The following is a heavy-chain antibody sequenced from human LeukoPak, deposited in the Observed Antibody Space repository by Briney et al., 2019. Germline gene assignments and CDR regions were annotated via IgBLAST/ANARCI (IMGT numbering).Heavy chain of an antibody. Sequence: NPGGPLRLSCTASGFTFSDYYMSWIRQAPGKGLEWLSYISVGGNTVSYAESVKGRFTISRDNAKNSVFLQIDGLRVEDTAMYYCARDRQFRLHDPWGQGILVTVSS. CDR1: GFTFSDYY. CDR3: ARDRQFRLHDP. V-gene: IGHV3-11*01. J-gene: IGHJ5*02. D-gene: IGHD3-16*01. CDR2: ISVGGNTV.